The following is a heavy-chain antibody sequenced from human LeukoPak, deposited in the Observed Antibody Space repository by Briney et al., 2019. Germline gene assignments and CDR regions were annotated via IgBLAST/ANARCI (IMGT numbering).Heavy chain of an antibody. D-gene: IGHD2-15*01. CDR3: ARGSSGARFDY. V-gene: IGHV4-4*07. Sequence: SETLSLTCTVSGDSISSYYWSWIRQPAGKGLEWIGRIYTGGSSNYNPSLKSRVTMSVDTSKNQFSLKLTSVTAADTAVYYCARGSSGARFDYWGQGALVTVSS. CDR2: IYTGGSS. J-gene: IGHJ4*02. CDR1: GDSISSYY.